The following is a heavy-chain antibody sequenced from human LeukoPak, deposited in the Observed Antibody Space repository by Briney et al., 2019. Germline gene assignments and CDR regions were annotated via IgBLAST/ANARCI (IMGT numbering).Heavy chain of an antibody. CDR3: ARDQGGTMVRGVYYMDV. CDR2: IIPIFGTA. CDR1: GGTFSSYA. Sequence: SVKVSCKASGGTFSSYAISWVRQAPGQGLEWMGGIIPIFGTANYAQKFQGRVTITADESTSTAYMELSSLRSEDTAVYYCARDQGGTMVRGVYYMDVWGKGTTVTISS. J-gene: IGHJ6*03. V-gene: IGHV1-69*13. D-gene: IGHD3-10*01.